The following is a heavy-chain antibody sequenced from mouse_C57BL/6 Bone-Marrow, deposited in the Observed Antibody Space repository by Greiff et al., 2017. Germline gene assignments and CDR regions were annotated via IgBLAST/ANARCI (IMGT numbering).Heavy chain of an antibody. D-gene: IGHD1-1*01. V-gene: IGHV1-81*01. CDR1: GYTFTSYG. Sequence: QVQLQQSGAELARPGASVKLSCKASGYTFTSYGISWVKQRTGQGLEWIGEIFPRSGNPSYNEKFKGRATLPADKSSSTAYMEIRSLTAEGSAGDVCASDTTVVACYYGDYWGQGTTLTVSS. J-gene: IGHJ2*01. CDR3: ASDTTVVACYYGDY. CDR2: IFPRSGNP.